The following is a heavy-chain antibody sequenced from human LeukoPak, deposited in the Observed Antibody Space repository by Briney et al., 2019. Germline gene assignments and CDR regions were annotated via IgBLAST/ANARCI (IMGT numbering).Heavy chain of an antibody. CDR1: GFTFSSYA. Sequence: PGGSLRLSCAASGFTFSSYAMSWVRQAPGKGLEWVSAISGSGGSTYYADSVKGRFTISRDNSKNTLYPQMNSLRAEDTAVYYCAKGGSSSFHYYYYMDVWGKGTTVTVSS. CDR3: AKGGSSSFHYYYYMDV. CDR2: ISGSGGST. D-gene: IGHD6-6*01. V-gene: IGHV3-23*01. J-gene: IGHJ6*03.